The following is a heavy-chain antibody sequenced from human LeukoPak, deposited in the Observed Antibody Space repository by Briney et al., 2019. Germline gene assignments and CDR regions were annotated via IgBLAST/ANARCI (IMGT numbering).Heavy chain of an antibody. CDR1: GYTLTELS. CDR2: FDPEDGET. Sequence: ASVKVSCKVSGYTLTELSMHWVRQAPGKGLEWMGGFDPEDGETIYAQKFQGRVTMTEDTSTDTAYMELSSLRSEDTAVYYCVLYSVSGSRFDYWGQGTLVTVSS. CDR3: VLYSVSGSRFDY. V-gene: IGHV1-24*01. J-gene: IGHJ4*02. D-gene: IGHD3-10*01.